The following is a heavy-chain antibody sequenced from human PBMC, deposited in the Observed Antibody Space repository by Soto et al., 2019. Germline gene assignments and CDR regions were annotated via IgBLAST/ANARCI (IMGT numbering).Heavy chain of an antibody. J-gene: IGHJ4*02. V-gene: IGHV3-30*18. D-gene: IGHD1-1*01. CDR1: GFTFSSYG. CDR3: EKAKGLSDWNDVKDY. CDR2: ISYDGSNK. Sequence: QVQLVESGGGVVQPGRSLRLSCAASGFTFSSYGMHWVRQAPGKGLEWVAVISYDGSNKYYADSVKGRFTISRDNSKKTLYLQMNSLRAEDTAVYYCEKAKGLSDWNDVKDYWGQGTLFTVSS.